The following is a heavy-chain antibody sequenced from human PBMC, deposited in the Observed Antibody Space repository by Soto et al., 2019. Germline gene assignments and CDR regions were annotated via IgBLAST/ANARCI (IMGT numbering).Heavy chain of an antibody. Sequence: GESLKISCKGSGYTFANYWIGWVRQMPGKGLEWMGIIYPGDSDTRYSPSFEGQVTISVDKSISTSFLQWSSLKASDTAMYYCARRLADCSSGNCYSYFFDYWGQGTLVTVSS. CDR2: IYPGDSDT. CDR1: GYTFANYW. CDR3: ARRLADCSSGNCYSYFFDY. J-gene: IGHJ4*02. V-gene: IGHV5-51*01. D-gene: IGHD2-15*01.